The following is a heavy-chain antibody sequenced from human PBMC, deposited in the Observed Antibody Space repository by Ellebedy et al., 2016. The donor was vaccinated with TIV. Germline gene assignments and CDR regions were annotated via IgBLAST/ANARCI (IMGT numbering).Heavy chain of an antibody. V-gene: IGHV3-15*01. CDR3: AWIQSNNYYYYMGV. CDR2: IKSKTDAGTT. J-gene: IGHJ6*03. D-gene: IGHD5-18*01. CDR1: GFKFNSAW. Sequence: PGGSLRLSCAASGFKFNSAWMTWVRQAQGKGLEWVGRIKSKTDAGTTDYAAPVTGRFTISRDDSKNTLYLQMNSLKTEDTAVYYCAWIQSNNYYYYMGVWGKGTTVTVSS.